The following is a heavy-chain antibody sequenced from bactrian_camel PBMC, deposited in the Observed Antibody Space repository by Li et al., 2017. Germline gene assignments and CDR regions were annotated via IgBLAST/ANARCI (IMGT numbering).Heavy chain of an antibody. CDR3: VTTNGGSRYFAY. V-gene: IGHV3S31*01. CDR2: VDSDGSTA. D-gene: IGHD6*01. Sequence: VQLVESGGGSVQAGGSLQLVCVGSGYADATYSVAWFRQAAGKERGWVSTVDSDGSTAYDPSVKGRFTMTKDNAKNTVYLQVSSLHPEDTAVYYCVTTNGGSRYFAYWGQGTQVTVS. J-gene: IGHJ4*01. CDR1: GYADATYS.